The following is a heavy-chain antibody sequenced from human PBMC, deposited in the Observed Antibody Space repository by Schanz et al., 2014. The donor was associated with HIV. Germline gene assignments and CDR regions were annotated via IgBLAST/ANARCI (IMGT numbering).Heavy chain of an antibody. CDR3: ASLETGATYYYYYYMDV. D-gene: IGHD7-27*01. V-gene: IGHV3-9*01. CDR1: GFTFDDYA. CDR2: ITWNSITI. Sequence: EVQLLESGGGLVQPGGSLRLSCAASGFTFDDYAMHWVRQVPGKGLEWVSGITWNSITIDYADSVKGRFTISRDNAKNTLYLQMNSLRAEDTAVYYCASLETGATYYYYYYMDVWGQGTTVTVSS. J-gene: IGHJ6*02.